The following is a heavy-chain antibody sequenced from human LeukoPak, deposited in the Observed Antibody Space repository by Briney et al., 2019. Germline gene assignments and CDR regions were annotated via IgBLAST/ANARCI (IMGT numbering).Heavy chain of an antibody. D-gene: IGHD2-2*01. V-gene: IGHV3-21*01. CDR1: GFTFSSYS. CDR3: ARLGGDIAERYCSSTSCFGSTWFDP. CDR2: ISSSSSYI. Sequence: GGSLRLSCAASGFTFSSYSMNWVRQAPGKGLEWVSSISSSSSYIYYADSVKGRFTISRDNAKNSLYLQMNSLRAEDTAVYFCARLGGDIAERYCSSTSCFGSTWFDPWGQGTLVTVSS. J-gene: IGHJ5*02.